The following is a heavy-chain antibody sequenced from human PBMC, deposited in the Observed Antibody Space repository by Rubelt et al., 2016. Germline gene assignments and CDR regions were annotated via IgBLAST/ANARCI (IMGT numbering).Heavy chain of an antibody. CDR1: GGSISSSSYY. CDR3: ARDAATWGDAFDI. Sequence: QVQLQQWGAGLLKPSETLSLTCAVYGGSISSSSYYWGWIRQPPGKGLEWIGSIYYSGSTNYNPSLKRRVTIALDTSKNKFSLKLSSLTAADTAVYYCARDAATWGDAFDIWGQGTMVTVSS. D-gene: IGHD1-26*01. J-gene: IGHJ3*02. V-gene: IGHV4-39*07. CDR2: IYYSGST.